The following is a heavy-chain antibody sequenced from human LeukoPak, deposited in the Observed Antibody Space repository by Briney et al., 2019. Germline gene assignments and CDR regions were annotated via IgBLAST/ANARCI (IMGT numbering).Heavy chain of an antibody. D-gene: IGHD5-12*01. CDR2: INHSGST. V-gene: IGHV4-34*01. CDR1: GGSFSGYY. J-gene: IGHJ4*02. Sequence: PSETLSLTCAVYGGSFSGYYWSWVRQPPGKGLEWIGEINHSGSTNYNPSLKSRVTISVDTSKNQFSLKLSSVTAADTAVYYCARGAEMAIDYWGQGTLVTVSS. CDR3: ARGAEMAIDY.